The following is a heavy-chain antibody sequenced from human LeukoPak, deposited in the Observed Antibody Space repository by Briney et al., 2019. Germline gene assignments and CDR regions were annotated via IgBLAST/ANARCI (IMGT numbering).Heavy chain of an antibody. Sequence: GGSLRLSCAASGFTFSSYEMNWVRQAPGKGLEWVSYISGSGSTIYYADSVKGRFTISRDNAKNSLYPQMNSLRAEDTAVYYCASRDGYNYPPRDYWGQGTLVTVSS. CDR1: GFTFSSYE. CDR3: ASRDGYNYPPRDY. V-gene: IGHV3-48*03. J-gene: IGHJ4*02. D-gene: IGHD5-24*01. CDR2: ISGSGSTI.